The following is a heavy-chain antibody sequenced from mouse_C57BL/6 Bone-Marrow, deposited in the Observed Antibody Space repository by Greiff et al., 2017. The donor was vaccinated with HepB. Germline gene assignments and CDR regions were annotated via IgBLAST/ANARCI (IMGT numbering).Heavy chain of an antibody. D-gene: IGHD2-4*01. CDR1: EYEFPSHD. J-gene: IGHJ1*03. CDR3: ARHLYDYDEDWYFDV. V-gene: IGHV5-2*03. Sequence: EVKVEESGGGLVQPGESLKLSCESNEYEFPSHDMSWVRKTPEKRLELVAAINSDGGSTYYPDTMERRFIISRDNTKKTLYLQMSSLRSEDTALYYCARHLYDYDEDWYFDVWGTGTTVTVSS. CDR2: INSDGGST.